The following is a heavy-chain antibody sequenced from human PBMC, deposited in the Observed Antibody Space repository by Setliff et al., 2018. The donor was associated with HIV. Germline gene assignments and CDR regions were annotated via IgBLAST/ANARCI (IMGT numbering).Heavy chain of an antibody. V-gene: IGHV4-4*09. D-gene: IGHD6-19*01. CDR3: IIAYSSGWLAPMGFDS. J-gene: IGHJ4*02. CDR2: IYIYNSGGT. Sequence: SETLSLTCSVSGGSFRGFYWSWIRQPQGKGLEWIGYIYIYNSGGTNYNPSLTSRVTISAATSRNQFSLKLTSVTAADTAVYYCIIAYSSGWLAPMGFDSWGQGTLVTVSS. CDR1: GGSFRGFY.